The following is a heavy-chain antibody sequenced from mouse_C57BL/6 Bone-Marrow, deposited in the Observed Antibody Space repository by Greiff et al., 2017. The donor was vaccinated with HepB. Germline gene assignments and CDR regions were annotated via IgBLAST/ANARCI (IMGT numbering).Heavy chain of an antibody. CDR2: ISYDGSN. Sequence: VQLKESGPGLVKPSQSLSLTCSVTGYSITSGYYWNWIRQFPGNKLEWMGYISYDGSNNYNPSLKNRISITRDTSKNQFFLKLNSVTTEDTATYYCAKERYDGYYSAWFAYWGQGTLVTVSA. V-gene: IGHV3-6*01. CDR1: GYSITSGYY. D-gene: IGHD2-3*01. J-gene: IGHJ3*01. CDR3: AKERYDGYYSAWFAY.